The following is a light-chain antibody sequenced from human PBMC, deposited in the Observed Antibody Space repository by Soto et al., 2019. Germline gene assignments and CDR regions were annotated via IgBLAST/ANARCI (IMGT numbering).Light chain of an antibody. CDR3: QRYNRYSEA. V-gene: IGKV1-5*03. J-gene: IGKJ1*01. CDR2: KAS. Sequence: IRRTQSPATLSVSLGARLTITCLASQSISSWLAWYQQKPGKAPKLLIYKASTLKSGVPSRFSGSGSGPEFTLTISSRQPDDFATYYCQRYNRYSEAFGQGTKVDI. CDR1: QSISSW.